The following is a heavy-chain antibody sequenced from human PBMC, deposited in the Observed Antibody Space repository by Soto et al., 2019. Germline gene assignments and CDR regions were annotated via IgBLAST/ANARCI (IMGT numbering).Heavy chain of an antibody. J-gene: IGHJ5*02. CDR1: GYRFTSYW. CDR2: IFPSDSDT. CDR3: ARKDKSGYFRCFDP. V-gene: IGHV5-51*01. D-gene: IGHD3-22*01. Sequence: PGESLKISCRTSGYRFTSYWIAWVRQMPGKGLEWMGIIFPSDSDTRYSPSFQGQVTISADRSTSTVFLQWASLKASDTAVYFCARKDKSGYFRCFDPWGQGXLVTVSS.